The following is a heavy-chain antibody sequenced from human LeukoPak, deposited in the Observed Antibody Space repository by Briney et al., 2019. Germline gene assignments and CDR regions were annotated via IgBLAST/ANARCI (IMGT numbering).Heavy chain of an antibody. J-gene: IGHJ4*02. V-gene: IGHV3-30*02. CDR1: GFTFSTSG. CDR3: AKVQIPGITAAGSDY. CDR2: IRYDGSNN. D-gene: IGHD6-13*01. Sequence: GGSLRLSCATSGFTFSTSGMHWVRQAPGKGLEWVAFIRYDGSNNYHADSVKGRFTVSRDNSKNTLYLQMNILRADDTAVYYCAKVQIPGITAAGSDYWGQGTLVTVSS.